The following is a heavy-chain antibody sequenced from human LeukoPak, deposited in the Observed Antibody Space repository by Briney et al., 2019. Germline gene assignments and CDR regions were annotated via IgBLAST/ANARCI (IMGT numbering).Heavy chain of an antibody. CDR1: GGSFSSGSYY. V-gene: IGHV4-61*01. CDR2: IYYSGST. J-gene: IGHJ5*02. Sequence: PSETLSLTCTVSGGSFSSGSYYWRWLRQPPGTGLEWLGYIYYSGSTNYNPSLKSRVTISVDTSKNQFSLKLSSVTAADTAVYYCARESGLVIPNWFDPWGQGTLVTVSS. D-gene: IGHD3/OR15-3a*01. CDR3: ARESGLVIPNWFDP.